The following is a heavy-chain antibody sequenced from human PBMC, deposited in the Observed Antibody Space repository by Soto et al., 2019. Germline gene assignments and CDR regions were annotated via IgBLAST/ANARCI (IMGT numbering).Heavy chain of an antibody. CDR2: ISSSSSYI. D-gene: IGHD5-12*01. V-gene: IGHV3-21*01. CDR1: GFTFSSYS. J-gene: IGHJ4*02. Sequence: EVQLVESGGGLVKPGGSLRLSCAASGFTFSSYSMNWVRQAPGKGLEWVSSISSSSSYIYYADSVKGRFTISRDNAKNSLYLQMNSLRAEDTAVYYCARDRKNSGYDLAYWGQGTLVTVSS. CDR3: ARDRKNSGYDLAY.